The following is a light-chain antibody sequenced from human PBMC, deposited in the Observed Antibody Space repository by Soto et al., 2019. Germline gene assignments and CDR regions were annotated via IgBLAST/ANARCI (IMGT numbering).Light chain of an antibody. V-gene: IGKV3-20*01. CDR2: GAS. Sequence: EIVLTQSPGTLSLSPGERATLSCRASQSLSSNYLACYQQRPGQSPRLLVYGASSRATGIPDRFSGSGFGTDFALTISRLEPEDSAVYYCHQYDNAPFTFGPGTRVGIK. J-gene: IGKJ3*01. CDR1: QSLSSNY. CDR3: HQYDNAPFT.